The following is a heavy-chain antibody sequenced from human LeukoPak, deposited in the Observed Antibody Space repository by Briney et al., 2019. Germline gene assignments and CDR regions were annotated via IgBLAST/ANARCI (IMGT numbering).Heavy chain of an antibody. CDR3: ARAPEEPCFLDH. D-gene: IGHD1-14*01. CDR2: ISTSGSAT. Sequence: GGSLRPSCASSGFSFNAYSMNWVRQAPGKGLEWISYISTSGSATYYADSMMGRFTISRDNAKNTLYLQMNSLRAEDTAVYYCARAPEEPCFLDHWGQGTLVTVSS. V-gene: IGHV3-48*01. J-gene: IGHJ4*02. CDR1: GFSFNAYS.